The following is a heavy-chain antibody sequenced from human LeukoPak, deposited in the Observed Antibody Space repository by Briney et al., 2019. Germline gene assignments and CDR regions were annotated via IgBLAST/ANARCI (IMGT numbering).Heavy chain of an antibody. CDR3: VRDYHYYIDV. J-gene: IGHJ6*03. CDR1: GLTFSRYL. Sequence: GWSLTLSCLASGLTFSRYLMQWLRQTPGKGLLSVSYLYNDGSSTSSADSVKGRITISRDNAKNTLYLQMNSLRADVTAIYYCVRDYHYYIDVWGKGTTVIVSS. V-gene: IGHV3-74*01. CDR2: LYNDGSST.